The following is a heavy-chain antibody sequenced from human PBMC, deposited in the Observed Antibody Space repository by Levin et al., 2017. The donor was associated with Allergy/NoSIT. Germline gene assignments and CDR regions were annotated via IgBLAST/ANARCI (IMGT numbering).Heavy chain of an antibody. CDR2: VCNSGST. CDR3: SRDDYDLGGGKNWFDS. V-gene: IGHV4-4*07. Sequence: SETLSLTCAVSGGSVSSYFWSWIRQPAGKGLEWIGRVCNSGSTNYNPSLKSRVTMSVDTSKNHFSLKLSSVTAADTAVYYCSRDDYDLGGGKNWFDSWGQGTLATVSS. J-gene: IGHJ5*01. D-gene: IGHD3-10*01. CDR1: GGSVSSYF.